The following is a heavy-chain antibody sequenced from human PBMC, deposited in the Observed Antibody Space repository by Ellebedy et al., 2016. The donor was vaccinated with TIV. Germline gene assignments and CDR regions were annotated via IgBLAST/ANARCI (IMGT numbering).Heavy chain of an antibody. CDR1: EFALDDDW. CDR3: VRGGARSSWYWRL. Sequence: PGGSLRLSCAASEFALDDDWMSWVRQAPGKGLEWVADINKDGSEEYYMDSVKGRFTISRDNTENSLFLEMSSLRAEDTAIYYCVRGGARSSWYWRLWGQGTLVTVSS. CDR2: INKDGSEE. J-gene: IGHJ4*02. V-gene: IGHV3-7*03. D-gene: IGHD2-8*02.